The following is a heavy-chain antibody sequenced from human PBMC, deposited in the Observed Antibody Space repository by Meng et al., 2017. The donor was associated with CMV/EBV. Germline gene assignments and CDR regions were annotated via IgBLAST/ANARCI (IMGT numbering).Heavy chain of an antibody. J-gene: IGHJ6*02. V-gene: IGHV1-69*10. CDR2: IIPILGIA. CDR3: AREGYCSSTSCYISRDYYYYGMDV. D-gene: IGHD2-2*02. Sequence: SVKVSCKASGGTFSSYAISWVRQAPGQGLEWMGGIIPILGIANYAQKFQGRVTITADKSTSTAYMELSSLRSEDKAVYYCAREGYCSSTSCYISRDYYYYGMDVWGQGTTVTVSS. CDR1: GGTFSSYA.